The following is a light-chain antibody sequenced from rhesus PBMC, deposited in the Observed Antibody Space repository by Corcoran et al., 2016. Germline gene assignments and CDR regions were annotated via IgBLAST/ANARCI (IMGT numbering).Light chain of an antibody. CDR2: SAT. Sequence: DIQMTQSPSSLSASVGDSVTITCRASQSFSSSLAWYQQKPGKAPKVLIYSATRLQSGGPSRFSGSKSGTDFTLTSSSLQPEDIASYYCQQYYSDPLTFGGGTKVEIK. V-gene: IGKV1-46*01. CDR3: QQYYSDPLT. CDR1: QSFSSS. J-gene: IGKJ4*01.